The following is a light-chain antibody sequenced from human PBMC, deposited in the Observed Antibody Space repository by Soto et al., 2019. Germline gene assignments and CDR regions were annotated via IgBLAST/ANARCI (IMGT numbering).Light chain of an antibody. CDR3: QVWDPSSDPSWV. CDR2: YAS. V-gene: IGLV3-21*04. CDR1: HIGSKS. J-gene: IGLJ3*02. Sequence: SYVLTQPPSVSVAPGKTARITCGGNHIGSKSVHWYQQRPGQAPVLVIYYASDRPSGIPERFSGSNSGNTATLTISRVEAGDEADYYCQVWDPSSDPSWVFGGGTKLTVL.